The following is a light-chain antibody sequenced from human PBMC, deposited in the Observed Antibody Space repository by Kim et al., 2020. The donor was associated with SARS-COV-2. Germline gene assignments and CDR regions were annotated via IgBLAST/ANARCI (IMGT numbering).Light chain of an antibody. CDR1: SSNIGTNT. Sequence: QSVLTQSPSASANPGQRVTISRSGSSSNIGTNTVNWYQQLPTTAPKLIIFSNNQRPSGVPDRFSGSKSGSSASLAISGLQSEDEADYYCAAWDDSLNGWVFGGGTQLTVL. CDR3: AAWDDSLNGWV. V-gene: IGLV1-44*01. J-gene: IGLJ3*02. CDR2: SNN.